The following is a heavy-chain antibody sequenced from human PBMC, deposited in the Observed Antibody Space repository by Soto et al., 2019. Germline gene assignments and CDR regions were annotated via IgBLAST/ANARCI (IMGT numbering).Heavy chain of an antibody. Sequence: GGSLRLSCVGSGFSFVNFAMRWVRQAPGKGLEWVSSISARSSTTYYAGSVKGRFTISRDNSKNTLYLQMNSLTAEDTAVYYCAKVFYDSGTTFFGVDVWGQGTTVTVSS. CDR2: ISARSSTT. CDR3: AKVFYDSGTTFFGVDV. D-gene: IGHD3-10*01. J-gene: IGHJ6*02. V-gene: IGHV3-23*01. CDR1: GFSFVNFA.